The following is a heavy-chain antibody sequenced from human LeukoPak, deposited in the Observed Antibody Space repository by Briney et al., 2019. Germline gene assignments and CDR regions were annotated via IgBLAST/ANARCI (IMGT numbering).Heavy chain of an antibody. D-gene: IGHD3-10*01. CDR3: ASNYYGSGSYSGY. V-gene: IGHV1-69*02. Sequence: GASVKVSCKASGGTFSSYIISWVRQAPGQGLEWMGRIIPILGIANYAQKFQGRVTITADKSTSTAYMELSSLRSEDTAVYYCASNYYGSGSYSGYWGQGTLVTVSS. J-gene: IGHJ4*02. CDR1: GGTFSSYI. CDR2: IIPILGIA.